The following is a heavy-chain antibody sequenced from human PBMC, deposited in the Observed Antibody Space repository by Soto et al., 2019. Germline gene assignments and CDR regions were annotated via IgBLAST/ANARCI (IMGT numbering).Heavy chain of an antibody. CDR3: AKDQCTTSCSCDN. J-gene: IGHJ4*02. D-gene: IGHD2-2*01. CDR1: GFTFSSYG. CDR2: ISYDGSNK. V-gene: IGHV3-30*18. Sequence: QVQLVESGVGVVQPGRSLRVSCAASGFTFSSYGMHWVRQAPGMGLEWGAVISYDGSNKYYADSVKGRFTISRDNSKNTLYLQMNSLRGEDAAVYFCAKDQCTTSCSCDNWGQGTLVTVSS.